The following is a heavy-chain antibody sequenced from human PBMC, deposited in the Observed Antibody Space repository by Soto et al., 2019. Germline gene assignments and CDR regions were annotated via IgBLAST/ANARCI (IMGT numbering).Heavy chain of an antibody. CDR1: GGSFSGYY. J-gene: IGHJ6*02. D-gene: IGHD5-18*01. Sequence: PSETLSLTCAVYGGSFSGYYWSWIRQPPGKGLEWIGEINHSGSTNYNPSLKSRVTISVDTSKNQFSLKLSSVTAADTAVYYCARGRGSGYSYGYYYYYGMDVWGQGTTATVSS. CDR2: INHSGST. CDR3: ARGRGSGYSYGYYYYYGMDV. V-gene: IGHV4-34*01.